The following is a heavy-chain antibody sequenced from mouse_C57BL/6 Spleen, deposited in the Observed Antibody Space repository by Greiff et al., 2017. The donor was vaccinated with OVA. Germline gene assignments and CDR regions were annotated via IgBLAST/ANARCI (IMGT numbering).Heavy chain of an antibody. CDR2: IDPSDSYT. Sequence: QVQLQQPGAELVKPGASVKLSCKASGYTFTSYWMQWVKQRPGQGLEWIGEIDPSDSYTNYNQKFKGKATLTVDTSSSTAYMQLSSLTSEDSAVYDCTREERQLRLFDYWGQGTLLTVSA. D-gene: IGHD3-2*02. V-gene: IGHV1-50*01. CDR3: TREERQLRLFDY. CDR1: GYTFTSYW. J-gene: IGHJ3*01.